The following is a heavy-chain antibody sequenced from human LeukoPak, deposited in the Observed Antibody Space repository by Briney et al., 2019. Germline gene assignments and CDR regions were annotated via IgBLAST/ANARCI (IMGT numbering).Heavy chain of an antibody. J-gene: IGHJ5*02. Sequence: PSETLSLTCTVSGGSISSGSYYWSWIRQPAGTGLEWIGRAYISGSPNYNPSLKSRVTISVDTSKNQFSLKLNSVTAADTAVYYCARVYGDYDNWFDPWGQGTLLTVSS. CDR2: AYISGSP. V-gene: IGHV4-61*02. CDR3: ARVYGDYDNWFDP. D-gene: IGHD4-17*01. CDR1: GGSISSGSYY.